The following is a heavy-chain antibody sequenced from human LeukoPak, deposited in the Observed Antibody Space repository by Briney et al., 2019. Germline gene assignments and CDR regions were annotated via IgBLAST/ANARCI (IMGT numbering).Heavy chain of an antibody. CDR2: INHSGST. V-gene: IGHV4-34*01. J-gene: IGHJ4*02. CDR1: GGSFSGYY. Sequence: SETLSLTCAVYGGSFSGYYWSWIRQPPGKGLEWIGEINHSGSTNYNPSLKSRVTISVDTSKNQFSLKLSSVTAADTAVYYCAKNEATVSTTLDYWGQGTLVTVSS. D-gene: IGHD4-11*01. CDR3: AKNEATVSTTLDY.